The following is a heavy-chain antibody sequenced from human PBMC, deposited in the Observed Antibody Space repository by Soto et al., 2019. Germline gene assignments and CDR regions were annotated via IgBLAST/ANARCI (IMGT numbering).Heavy chain of an antibody. Sequence: SETLSLTCAVSGYSISSGYYWGWIRQPPGKGLEWIGSIYHSGSTYYNPSLKSRVTISVDTSKNQFSLKLSSVTAADTAVYYCARDQSWNYAVEYFDPWGQGTLVTVSS. CDR3: ARDQSWNYAVEYFDP. J-gene: IGHJ4*02. CDR2: IYHSGST. V-gene: IGHV4-38-2*02. D-gene: IGHD1-7*01. CDR1: GYSISSGYY.